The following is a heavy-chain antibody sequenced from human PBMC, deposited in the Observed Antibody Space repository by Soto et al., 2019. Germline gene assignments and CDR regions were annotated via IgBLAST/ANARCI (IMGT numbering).Heavy chain of an antibody. J-gene: IGHJ1*01. CDR1: GFTFSSYG. V-gene: IGHV3-30*18. CDR3: AKQYFQH. CDR2: ISHDGSNK. Sequence: QVQLVESGGGVVQPGRSLRLSCAASGFTFSSYGMHWVRQAPGKGLEWVAVISHDGSNKYYADSVKGRFTISRDNSKNTLYLQMNSRRAEDTAVYHCAKQYFQHWGQGTLVTVST.